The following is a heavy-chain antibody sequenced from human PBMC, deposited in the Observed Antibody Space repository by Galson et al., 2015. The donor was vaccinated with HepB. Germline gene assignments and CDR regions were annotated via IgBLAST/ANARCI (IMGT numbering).Heavy chain of an antibody. CDR2: IYYSGST. CDR1: GGSISSYY. J-gene: IGHJ6*02. V-gene: IGHV4-59*01. D-gene: IGHD3-10*01. CDR3: ARVPHGGSGSYLSLYYYYGMDV. Sequence: SETLSLTCTVSGGSISSYYWSWIRQPPGKGLEWIGYIYYSGSTNYNPSLKSRVTISVDTSKNQFSLKLSSVTAADTAVYYCARVPHGGSGSYLSLYYYYGMDVWGQGTTVTVSS.